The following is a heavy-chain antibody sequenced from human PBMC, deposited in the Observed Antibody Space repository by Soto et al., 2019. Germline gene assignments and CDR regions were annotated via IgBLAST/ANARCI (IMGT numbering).Heavy chain of an antibody. CDR1: GFTFSFYP. CDR3: ARDGRVSFYYYGMDV. V-gene: IGHV3-23*01. Sequence: EVLLLESGGGLVQPGGSLRLSCAASGFTFSFYPMSWVRQAPGKGLEWVSGISSSAGTTYYADPVKGRFTISRDNSKNTLFLQMDSLRPEDTAVYYCARDGRVSFYYYGMDVWGQGTTVIVSS. CDR2: ISSSAGTT. J-gene: IGHJ6*02.